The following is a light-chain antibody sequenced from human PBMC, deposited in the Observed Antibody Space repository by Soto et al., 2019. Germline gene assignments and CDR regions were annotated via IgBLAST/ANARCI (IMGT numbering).Light chain of an antibody. CDR3: QSFDSSLSGSGI. Sequence: QSVLTQPPSVSGAPGQRVTISCTGSNSNIGAGYDVHWYQQLPGAAPKLLIYGNSNRPSGVPDRFSGSKSGTSASLAITGLQAEDEADYYCQSFDSSLSGSGIFGGGTTLTVL. CDR2: GNS. CDR1: NSNIGAGYD. V-gene: IGLV1-40*01. J-gene: IGLJ2*01.